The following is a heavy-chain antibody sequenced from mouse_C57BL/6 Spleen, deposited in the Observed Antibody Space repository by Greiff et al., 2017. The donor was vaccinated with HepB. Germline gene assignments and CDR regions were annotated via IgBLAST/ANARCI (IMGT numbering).Heavy chain of an antibody. D-gene: IGHD2-1*01. CDR2: ISSGGSYT. V-gene: IGHV5-6*01. CDR1: GFTFSSYG. J-gene: IGHJ2*01. CDR3: ASHGNYGGYYFDY. Sequence: DVHLVESGGDLVKPGGSLKLSCAASGFTFSSYGMSWVRQTPDKRLEWVATISSGGSYTYYPDSVKGRFTISRDNAKNTLYLQMSSLKSEDTAMYYCASHGNYGGYYFDYWGQGTTLTVSS.